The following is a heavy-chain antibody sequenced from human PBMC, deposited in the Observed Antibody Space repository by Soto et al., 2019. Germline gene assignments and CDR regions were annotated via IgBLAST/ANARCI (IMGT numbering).Heavy chain of an antibody. CDR3: ARDTSNYFDF. Sequence: DSVKVSCKASGYTFNTYYISWLRQAPGQGLEWIGWISTYNGNTNYVPKFQGRITMTTDTSTSTAYMELRSLRSDDTALYFCARDTSNYFDFWGQGTPVTVSS. V-gene: IGHV1-18*01. CDR2: ISTYNGNT. J-gene: IGHJ4*02. CDR1: GYTFNTYY. D-gene: IGHD2-2*01.